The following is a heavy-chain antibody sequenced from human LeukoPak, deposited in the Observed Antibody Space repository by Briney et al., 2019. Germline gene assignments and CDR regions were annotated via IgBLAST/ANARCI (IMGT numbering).Heavy chain of an antibody. Sequence: GGSLRLSCAASGFTFSSYAMSWVRQAPGKGLEWVSGISGTGGSTYYADSVKGRFTISRDNSKNTLYLQINSLRAEDTAVYFCAKVWFGQDTYLDCWVQGTLVTVSS. J-gene: IGHJ4*02. CDR2: ISGTGGST. CDR1: GFTFSSYA. D-gene: IGHD3-10*01. V-gene: IGHV3-23*01. CDR3: AKVWFGQDTYLDC.